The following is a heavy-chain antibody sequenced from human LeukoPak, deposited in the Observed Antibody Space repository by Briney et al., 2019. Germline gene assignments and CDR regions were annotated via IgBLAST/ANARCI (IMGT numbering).Heavy chain of an antibody. Sequence: ASVRVSCKASGYTFTSFDINWVRQATGQGPEWMGWMNPSCGDTGYAQKFQGRVTFTRDTSTNTAYMELSSLTSEDTAVYYCATPTMRGPSYGYVRLLNWGQGSLVTVSS. CDR1: GYTFTSFD. D-gene: IGHD5-18*01. CDR3: ATPTMRGPSYGYVRLLN. V-gene: IGHV1-8*03. J-gene: IGHJ4*02. CDR2: MNPSCGDT.